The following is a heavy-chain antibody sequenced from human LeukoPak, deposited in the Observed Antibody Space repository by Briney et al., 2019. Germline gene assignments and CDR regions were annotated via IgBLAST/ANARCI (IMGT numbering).Heavy chain of an antibody. V-gene: IGHV4-61*05. J-gene: IGHJ4*02. CDR1: GDSITSSAFY. CDR3: ARISSAVFDY. Sequence: SETLSLTCTVSGDSITSSAFYWGWIRQPPGKGLEWIGYIYNRGSTNYNPSLKSRVTLSVDTSKSQFSLRLSSVTAADTAVYYCARISSAVFDYWGQGTLVTVSS. CDR2: IYNRGST. D-gene: IGHD6-19*01.